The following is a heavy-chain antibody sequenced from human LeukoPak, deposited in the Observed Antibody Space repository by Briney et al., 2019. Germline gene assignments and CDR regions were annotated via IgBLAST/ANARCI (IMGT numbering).Heavy chain of an antibody. V-gene: IGHV1-2*02. CDR1: GYTFTGYY. CDR3: ARERTAVWFGKDAFDI. D-gene: IGHD3-10*01. Sequence: ASVKVSCKASGYTFTGYYMHWVRQAPGQGLEWMGWINPNSGGTNYAQKFQGRVTMTRDTSISTAYMELSRLRSDDTAVYYCARERTAVWFGKDAFDIWGQGTMVTVSS. J-gene: IGHJ3*02. CDR2: INPNSGGT.